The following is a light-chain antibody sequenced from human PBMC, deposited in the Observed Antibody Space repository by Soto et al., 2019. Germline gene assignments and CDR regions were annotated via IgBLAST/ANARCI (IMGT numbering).Light chain of an antibody. CDR3: QQSFGVPRT. CDR1: QSISTY. CDR2: AAS. J-gene: IGKJ1*01. Sequence: DIQMTQSPSSLSASVGDRVTITCRASQSISTYLNWYQQKPGKAPNLLIYAASSLYSGVPSRFSGSGSGTDFALTISSLQPEDFATYYCQQSFGVPRTFGQGTKVEIK. V-gene: IGKV1-39*01.